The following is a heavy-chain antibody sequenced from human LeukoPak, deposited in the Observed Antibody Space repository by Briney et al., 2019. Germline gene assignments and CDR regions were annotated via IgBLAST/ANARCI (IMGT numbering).Heavy chain of an antibody. CDR2: IKQMSSGGTT. CDR1: GFTFSSAW. D-gene: IGHD2/OR15-2a*01. CDR3: ATGFSTTSHAGY. J-gene: IGHJ4*02. V-gene: IGHV3-15*01. Sequence: PGGSLRLSCAVSGFTFSSAWMTWVRQTPGKGLEWVGRIKQMSSGGTTEYAAPVKDRFTISRDDSINTLYLQMNSLTIEDTAVYYCATGFSTTSHAGYWGQGTLVTVSS.